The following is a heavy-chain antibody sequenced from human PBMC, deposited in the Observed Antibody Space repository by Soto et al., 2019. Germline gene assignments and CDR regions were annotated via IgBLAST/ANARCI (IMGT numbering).Heavy chain of an antibody. Sequence: SVKVSCKASGGTFSSYAISWVRQAPGQGLEWMGGIIPIFGTANYAQKFQGRVTITADESTSTAYMELSSLRSEDTAVHCCPRLRSGHRSAWGEGTLVTVSS. V-gene: IGHV1-69*13. CDR2: IIPIFGTA. D-gene: IGHD2-15*01. J-gene: IGHJ5*02. CDR1: GGTFSSYA. CDR3: PRLRSGHRSA.